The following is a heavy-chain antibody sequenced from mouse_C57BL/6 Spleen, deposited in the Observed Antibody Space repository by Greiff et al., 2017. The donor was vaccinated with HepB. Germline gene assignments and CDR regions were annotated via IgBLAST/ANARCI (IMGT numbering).Heavy chain of an antibody. CDR3: ARKGAYYSFHWYFDV. V-gene: IGHV1-69*01. CDR2: IDPSDSYT. D-gene: IGHD2-12*01. CDR1: GYTFTSYW. J-gene: IGHJ1*03. Sequence: QVQLQQPGAELVMPGASVKLSCKASGYTFTSYWMHWVKQRPGQGLEWIGEIDPSDSYTNYNQKFKGKATLTVDTSSSTAYMQLSSLTSEDSAVYYCARKGAYYSFHWYFDVWGTGTTVTVSS.